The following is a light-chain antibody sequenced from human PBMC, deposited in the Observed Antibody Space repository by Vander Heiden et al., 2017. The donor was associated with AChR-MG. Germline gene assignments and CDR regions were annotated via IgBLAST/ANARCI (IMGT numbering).Light chain of an antibody. J-gene: IGKJ5*01. CDR2: DAS. V-gene: IGKV3D-20*01. Sequence: IVLTQPPATLSLSPGERATLSCGASQSVGSSYLAWYQQKPGLAPRLLIYDASSRATGIPDRFSGSGSGTDFTLTISRLEPEDFAVYYCQQYGSSPPITFGQGTRLEIK. CDR1: QSVGSSY. CDR3: QQYGSSPPIT.